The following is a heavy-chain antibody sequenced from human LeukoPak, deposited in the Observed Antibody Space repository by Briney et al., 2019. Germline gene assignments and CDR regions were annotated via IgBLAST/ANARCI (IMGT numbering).Heavy chain of an antibody. V-gene: IGHV3-7*01. CDR1: GFTFSSYW. D-gene: IGHD5-18*01. CDR3: ARDEGGRGYSYGYDY. CDR2: IKQDGSEK. J-gene: IGHJ4*02. Sequence: GGSLRLSCAASGFTFSSYWMSWVRQAPGKGLEWEANIKQDGSEKYYVDSVKGRFTISRNNAKNSLYLQMNSLRAEDTAVYYCARDEGGRGYSYGYDYWGQGTLVTVSS.